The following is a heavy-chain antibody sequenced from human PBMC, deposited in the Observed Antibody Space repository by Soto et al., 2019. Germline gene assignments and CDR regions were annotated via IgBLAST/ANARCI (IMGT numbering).Heavy chain of an antibody. D-gene: IGHD2-21*01. CDR2: ISRSSSYI. J-gene: IGHJ6*02. V-gene: IGHV3-21*01. CDR1: GFTFSSYS. Sequence: PGGSLRLSCAASGFTFSSYSMNWVRQAPGKGLEWVSSISRSSSYIYYADSVKGRFTISRDNAKNSLYLQMNSLRAEDTAVYYCARRIPFGYGMDVWGQGTTVTVSS. CDR3: ARRIPFGYGMDV.